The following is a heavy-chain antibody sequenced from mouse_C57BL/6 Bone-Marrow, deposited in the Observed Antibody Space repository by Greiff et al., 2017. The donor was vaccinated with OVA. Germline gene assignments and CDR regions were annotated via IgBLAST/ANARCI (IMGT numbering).Heavy chain of an antibody. CDR1: GFTFSSYA. CDR2: ISDGGSYT. Sequence: EVQLVESGGGLVKPGGSLKLSCAASGFTFSSYAMSWVRQTPEKRLEWVATISDGGSYTYYPDNVKGRFTISRDNAKNNLYLQMSHLKSEDTAMYYCARDTGGNYAMDYWGQGTSVTVSS. J-gene: IGHJ4*01. V-gene: IGHV5-4*01. CDR3: ARDTGGNYAMDY. D-gene: IGHD1-1*01.